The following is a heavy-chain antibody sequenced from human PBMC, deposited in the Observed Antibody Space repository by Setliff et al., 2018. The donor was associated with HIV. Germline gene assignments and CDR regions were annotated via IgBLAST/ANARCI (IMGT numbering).Heavy chain of an antibody. V-gene: IGHV4-4*07. CDR3: ARGREWTHLDY. D-gene: IGHD3-3*01. CDR1: GGSISSYY. CDR2: IYASGST. Sequence: PSETLSLTCTVSGGSISSYYWSWIRQPAGKGLEWIGRIYASGSTNYNPSLKSRVTMSVDTSKNHFSLKLSSVTAADTAVFYCARGREWTHLDYWGQGPWSPSPQ. J-gene: IGHJ4*02.